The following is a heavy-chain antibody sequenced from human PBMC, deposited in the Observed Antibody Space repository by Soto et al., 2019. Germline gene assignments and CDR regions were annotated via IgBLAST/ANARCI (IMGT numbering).Heavy chain of an antibody. CDR1: GGSISSYY. CDR3: ARDLCSSTSCYTPRTYSGMDV. V-gene: IGHV4-59*12. CDR2: IYYSGST. Sequence: SETLSLTCTVSGGSISSYYWSWIRQPPGKGLEWIGYIYYSGSTNYNPSLNSRVAISVDTSKNQISLNLSSVTAADTAVYYCARDLCSSTSCYTPRTYSGMDVWGPGTTVTVSS. J-gene: IGHJ6*02. D-gene: IGHD2-2*02.